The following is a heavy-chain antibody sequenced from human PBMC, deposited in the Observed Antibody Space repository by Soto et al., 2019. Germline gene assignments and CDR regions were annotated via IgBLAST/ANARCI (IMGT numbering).Heavy chain of an antibody. J-gene: IGHJ6*02. V-gene: IGHV1-8*01. CDR1: GYTFNTYD. CDR2: MNPESGST. D-gene: IGHD3-22*01. Sequence: ASVKVSCKASGYTFNTYDINWVRQATGQGLEWMEWMNPESGSTGFAQSFQGRITLTRNTSLNTVYMEVSSLTNEDTAVYFCARSGGSGYYSAHYYGMDVWGPGTTVTVSS. CDR3: ARSGGSGYYSAHYYGMDV.